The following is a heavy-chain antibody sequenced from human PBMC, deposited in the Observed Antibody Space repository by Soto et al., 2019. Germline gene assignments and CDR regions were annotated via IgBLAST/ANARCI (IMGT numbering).Heavy chain of an antibody. CDR3: AISTTRYYYYGMDV. CDR1: GFTFSSYA. CDR2: ISGSGGST. D-gene: IGHD1-1*01. Sequence: GGSLRLSCAASGFTFSSYAMSWVRQAPGKGLEWVSAISGSGGSTYYADSVKGRFTISRDNSKNTLYLQMNSLRAEDTAVYYCAISTTRYYYYGMDVWGQGTTVTVSS. V-gene: IGHV3-23*01. J-gene: IGHJ6*02.